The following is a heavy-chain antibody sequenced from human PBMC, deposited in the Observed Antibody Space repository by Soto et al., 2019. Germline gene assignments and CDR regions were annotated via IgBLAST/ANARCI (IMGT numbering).Heavy chain of an antibody. CDR3: TTYSTQTFCDGGPCYSLQTKIHDS. CDR2: IKSKSVGGST. Sequence: EVQLVESGGGLVKPGGSLTLSCAASGFSFSNVWMSWVRQAPGKGLEWVGRIKSKSVGGSTDYTAPVKGRFTISRDDSKDTLFLQMNSLKTEDTAVYYCTTYSTQTFCDGGPCYSLQTKIHDSWGQGILVTVSS. D-gene: IGHD2-15*01. J-gene: IGHJ4*02. CDR1: GFSFSNVW. V-gene: IGHV3-15*01.